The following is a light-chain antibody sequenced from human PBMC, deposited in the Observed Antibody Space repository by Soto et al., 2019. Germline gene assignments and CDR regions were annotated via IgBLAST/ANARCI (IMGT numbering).Light chain of an antibody. CDR2: RNS. CDR3: CAWDDTLRGVL. CDR1: NSNIVSNY. V-gene: IGLV1-47*02. J-gene: IGLJ2*01. Sequence: QSVLTQPPSVSGTPGQTVSISCSGSNSNIVSNYVYWYLQLPGAGPHLLIFRNSHRPSDTPARFSASTSGNAASLAISGLRSEDAGEYYCCAWDDTLRGVLFGGGTKRNVL.